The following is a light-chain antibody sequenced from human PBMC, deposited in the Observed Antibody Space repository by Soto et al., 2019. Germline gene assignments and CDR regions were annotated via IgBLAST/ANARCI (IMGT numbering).Light chain of an antibody. CDR2: SAS. J-gene: IGKJ5*01. CDR1: QGITNF. CDR3: QHRHSYPIT. V-gene: IGKV1-9*01. Sequence: DLQLTQSPSFLSASVGDGITISCRASQGITNFLAWYQQKPGKAPRLLIHSASTLQSGVPSRFSGSGGGTEFPLTISSLQPEDFATYYCQHRHSYPITFGQGTRL.